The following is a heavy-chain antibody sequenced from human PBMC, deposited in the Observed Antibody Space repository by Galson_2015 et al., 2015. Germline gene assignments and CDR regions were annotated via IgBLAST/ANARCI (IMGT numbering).Heavy chain of an antibody. Sequence: ETLSLTCAVYGGSFSGYYWSWIRQPPGKGLEWIGEINHSGSTNYNPSLKSRVTISVDTSKNQFSLKLSSVTAADTAVYYCARAGGLRKGSGWIRDAFDIWGQGTMVTVSS. D-gene: IGHD6-19*01. CDR3: ARAGGLRKGSGWIRDAFDI. CDR2: INHSGST. V-gene: IGHV4-34*01. CDR1: GGSFSGYY. J-gene: IGHJ3*02.